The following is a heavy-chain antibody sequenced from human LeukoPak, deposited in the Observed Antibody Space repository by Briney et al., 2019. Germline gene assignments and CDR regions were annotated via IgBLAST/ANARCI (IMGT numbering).Heavy chain of an antibody. CDR3: ASDAALTGPYYYYYYYMDV. D-gene: IGHD7-27*01. CDR2: IYFSGST. CDR1: GDSISSGNY. Sequence: SETLSLTCTVSGDSISSGNYWGWIRQPPGKGLEWIGSIYFSGSTYYNPSLKSRVTISVDTSKNQFSLKLSSVTAADTAVYYCASDAALTGPYYYYYYYMDVWGKGTTVTVSS. V-gene: IGHV4-38-2*02. J-gene: IGHJ6*03.